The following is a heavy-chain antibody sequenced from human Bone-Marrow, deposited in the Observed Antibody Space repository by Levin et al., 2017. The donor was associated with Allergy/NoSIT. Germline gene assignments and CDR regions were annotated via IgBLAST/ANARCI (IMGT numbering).Heavy chain of an antibody. CDR2: IYTIGTT. CDR3: ARGPMVRGVIWYFDF. J-gene: IGHJ4*02. D-gene: IGHD3-10*01. CDR1: GDFISNYY. Sequence: SCTVSGDFISNYYWSWIRQPAGKGLEWIGRIYTIGTTNYSPSLKSRVTMSVDTSKNQFSLKLSSVTAADTAVYYCARGPMVRGVIWYFDFWGQGTLVTVSS. V-gene: IGHV4-4*07.